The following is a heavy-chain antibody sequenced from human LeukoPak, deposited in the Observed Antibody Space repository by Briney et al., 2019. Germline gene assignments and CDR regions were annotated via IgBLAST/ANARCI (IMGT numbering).Heavy chain of an antibody. Sequence: GGSLRLSCAASGFTFSSYWMSWDRQAPGKGLEWVANIKQDGSEKYYVDSVKGRFTISRDNAKNSLYLQMNSLRAEDTAVYYCARGQYYYDSSGYLTAGAFDIWGQGTMVTVSS. CDR3: ARGQYYYDSSGYLTAGAFDI. V-gene: IGHV3-7*03. CDR2: IKQDGSEK. CDR1: GFTFSSYW. J-gene: IGHJ3*02. D-gene: IGHD3-22*01.